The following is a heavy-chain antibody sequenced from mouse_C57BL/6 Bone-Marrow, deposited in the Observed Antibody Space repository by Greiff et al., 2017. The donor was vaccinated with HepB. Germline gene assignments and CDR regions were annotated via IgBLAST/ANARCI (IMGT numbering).Heavy chain of an antibody. V-gene: IGHV1-15*01. Sequence: VQLVESGAELVRPGASVTLSCKASGYTFTDYEMHWVKQTPVHGLEWIGAIDPETGGTDYNQKFKGKAILTADKSSSTAYMELRSLTSEDSAVYYCTRSGATGVAHYYAMDYWGQGTAATVSA. CDR2: IDPETGGT. CDR1: GYTFTDYE. CDR3: TRSGATGVAHYYAMDY. J-gene: IGHJ4*01. D-gene: IGHD1-1*01.